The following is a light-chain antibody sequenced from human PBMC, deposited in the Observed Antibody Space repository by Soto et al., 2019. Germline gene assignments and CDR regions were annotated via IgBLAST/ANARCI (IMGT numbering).Light chain of an antibody. CDR2: EGS. Sequence: QSVLTQPASVSGSPGQSITISCTGTSSDVGSYNLVSWYQQHPGKAPKLMIYEGSKRPSGVSNRFSGSKSGNTASLTISGLQAEDEADYCCCSYAGSSTLVVFGGGTQLTVL. CDR3: CSYAGSSTLVV. V-gene: IGLV2-23*01. CDR1: SSDVGSYNL. J-gene: IGLJ2*01.